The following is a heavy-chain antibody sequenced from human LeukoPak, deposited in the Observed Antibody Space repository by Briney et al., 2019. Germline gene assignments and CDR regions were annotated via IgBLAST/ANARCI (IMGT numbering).Heavy chain of an antibody. J-gene: IGHJ4*02. CDR2: IRSKAYGGTT. Sequence: GRSLRLSCTASGFTFGDYAMSWFRQAPGKGLEWVGFIRSKAYGGTTEYAASVKGRFTISRDDSKSIAYLQMNSLKTEDTAVYYCTRDGSIGGSYLIFDYWGQGTLVTVSS. V-gene: IGHV3-49*03. D-gene: IGHD1-26*01. CDR3: TRDGSIGGSYLIFDY. CDR1: GFTFGDYA.